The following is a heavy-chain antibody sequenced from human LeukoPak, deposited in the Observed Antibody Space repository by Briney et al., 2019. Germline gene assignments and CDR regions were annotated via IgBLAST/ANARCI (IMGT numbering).Heavy chain of an antibody. V-gene: IGHV4-61*02. J-gene: IGHJ3*02. Sequence: SETLSLTCTVSGASISSGSYYWRWVRQPAAKGLEWIGRMYTSGSTNYNPSLKRRITISVDTSKNQFSLKLSSVTAADTAVYYCAMTKVVAATYDAFDIWGQGTMVTVSS. CDR2: MYTSGST. CDR1: GASISSGSYY. CDR3: AMTKVVAATYDAFDI. D-gene: IGHD2-15*01.